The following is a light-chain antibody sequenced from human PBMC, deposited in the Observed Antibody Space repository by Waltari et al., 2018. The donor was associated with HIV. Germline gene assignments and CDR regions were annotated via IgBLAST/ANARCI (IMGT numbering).Light chain of an antibody. CDR3: LTYVSDSGTWK. CDR1: NIDVGNYNL. J-gene: IGLJ3*02. CDR2: DVS. Sequence: QSPLTQPASVSGNPGQPVTITCTGTNIDVGNYNLVSWYQQPPGKAPKLLIYDVSKRPSGVSSRFSGSKSGYWASLTISGLLAEDESYYFCLTYVSDSGTWKFGGGTYLTV. V-gene: IGLV2-23*02.